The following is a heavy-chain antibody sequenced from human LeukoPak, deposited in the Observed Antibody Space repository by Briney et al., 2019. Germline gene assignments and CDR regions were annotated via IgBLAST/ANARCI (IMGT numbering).Heavy chain of an antibody. CDR2: ISAYNGNT. J-gene: IGHJ6*03. Sequence: GASVKVSCTASGYTFTSYGISWVRQAPGQGLEWMGWISAYNGNTNYAQKLQGRVTMTTDTSTSTAYMELRSLRSDDTAVYYCARGSRSTPYYYYMDVWGKGTTVTVSS. D-gene: IGHD2-2*01. CDR3: ARGSRSTPYYYYMDV. V-gene: IGHV1-18*01. CDR1: GYTFTSYG.